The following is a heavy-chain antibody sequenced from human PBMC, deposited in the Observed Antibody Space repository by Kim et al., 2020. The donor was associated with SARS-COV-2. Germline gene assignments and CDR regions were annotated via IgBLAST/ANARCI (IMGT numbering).Heavy chain of an antibody. CDR3: ARQSNEVIIGQWLGATYY. Sequence: GESLKISCKGSGYSFTSYWISWVRQMPGKGLEWMGRIDPSDSYTNYSPSFQGHVTISADKSISTAYLQWSSLKASDTVMYYCARQSNEVIIGQWLGATYYGGQGNLVPVSS. V-gene: IGHV5-10-1*01. D-gene: IGHD6-19*01. CDR1: GYSFTSYW. J-gene: IGHJ4*02. CDR2: IDPSDSYT.